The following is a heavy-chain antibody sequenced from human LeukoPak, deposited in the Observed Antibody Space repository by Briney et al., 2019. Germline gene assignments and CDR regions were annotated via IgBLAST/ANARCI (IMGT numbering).Heavy chain of an antibody. J-gene: IGHJ4*02. CDR2: INPNSGDT. CDR3: ARDYCSSTSCLFDY. CDR1: GYTFTAYH. D-gene: IGHD2-2*01. V-gene: IGHV1-2*06. Sequence: ASVKVSCKASGYTFTAYHMHWGRQAPGQGLEWMGRINPNSGDTNYAQKFQGRVTMTRDTSISTAYMELSRLRSDDTAVYYCARDYCSSTSCLFDYWGQGTLVSVSS.